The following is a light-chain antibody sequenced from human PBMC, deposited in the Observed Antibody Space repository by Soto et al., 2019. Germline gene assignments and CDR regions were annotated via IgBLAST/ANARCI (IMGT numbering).Light chain of an antibody. CDR3: SAYTASYTLVYA. V-gene: IGLV2-14*01. CDR2: DVN. J-gene: IGLJ1*01. Sequence: QSALTQPASVSGSSGQSITISCTGTSSDVGSDDYVSWYQQFPGKAPKLIIYDVNNRPSGDSDRFSGSKSGNTAFLTISGLQTEDAAHYYCSAYTASYTLVYAFRTGNKVTGL. CDR1: SSDVGSDDY.